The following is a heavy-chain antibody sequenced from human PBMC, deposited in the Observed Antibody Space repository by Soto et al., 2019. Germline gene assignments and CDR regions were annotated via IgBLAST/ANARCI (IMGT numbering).Heavy chain of an antibody. J-gene: IGHJ4*02. CDR1: GFSFGDHF. CDR2: TRNKANSYTT. V-gene: IGHV3-72*01. D-gene: IGHD1-20*01. CDR3: ARYKSGRGFDF. Sequence: PGGSLRLSCAASGFSFGDHFMDWVRQAPGKGLQWGGRTRNKANSYTTEYAASVKGRLTVSTDASKNSVYLQLNSLKTEDTAAYYCARYKSGRGFDFWGQGPLKTVYS.